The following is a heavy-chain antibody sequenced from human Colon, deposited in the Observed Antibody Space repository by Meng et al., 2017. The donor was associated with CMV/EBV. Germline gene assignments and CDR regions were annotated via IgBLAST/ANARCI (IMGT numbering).Heavy chain of an antibody. CDR2: MNPNSGNT. Sequence: YTYTSYDINGVRQATGQGREWMGWMNPNSGNTGYAQKFQGRVTITRNTSISTAYMELSSLRSEDTAVYYCARRRGGYSRFAPGNFDYWGQGTLVTVSS. D-gene: IGHD5-12*01. CDR3: ARRRGGYSRFAPGNFDY. CDR1: YTYTSYD. J-gene: IGHJ4*02. V-gene: IGHV1-8*03.